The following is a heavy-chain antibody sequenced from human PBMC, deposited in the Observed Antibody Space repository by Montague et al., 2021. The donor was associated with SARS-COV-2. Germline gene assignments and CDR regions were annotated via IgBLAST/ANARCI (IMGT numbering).Heavy chain of an antibody. CDR1: GGSISNFY. D-gene: IGHD1-14*01. Sequence: SETLSLTCTVSGGSISNFYWTWIRSPPGKGLDWIGSISYTGSTNYNPSLKSRVAISVDTSKNRFSLKLTSVTAADTAFYFCAGINPTGVDFWGQGTPVTVSS. J-gene: IGHJ4*02. V-gene: IGHV4-59*12. CDR2: ISYTGST. CDR3: AGINPTGVDF.